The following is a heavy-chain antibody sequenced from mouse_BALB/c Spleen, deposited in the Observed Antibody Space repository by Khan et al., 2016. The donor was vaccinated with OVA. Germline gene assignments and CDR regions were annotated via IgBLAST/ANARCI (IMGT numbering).Heavy chain of an antibody. CDR2: INTYTGEP. J-gene: IGHJ2*01. V-gene: IGHV9-1*02. Sequence: QIQLVQSGPELKKPGETVKISCKASVYTFTNYGMNWVKQAPGKGLKWMGWINTYTGEPTYVDDFKGRFAFSLETSASTAYLQINNLRNEDMATYFCARFRDYYTSSSYYFDSWGQGTTLTVSA. D-gene: IGHD1-1*01. CDR1: VYTFTNYG. CDR3: ARFRDYYTSSSYYFDS.